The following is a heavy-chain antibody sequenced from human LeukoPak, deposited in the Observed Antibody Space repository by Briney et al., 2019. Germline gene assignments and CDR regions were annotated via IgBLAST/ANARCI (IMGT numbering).Heavy chain of an antibody. V-gene: IGHV1-24*01. CDR1: GYTLTEFS. D-gene: IGHD3-16*01. Sequence: ASVKVSCKVSGYTLTEFSMHWVRQAPGKGLEWMGGFDPEDGETIYAQKFQGRVTMTEDTSTDTAYMELSSLRSDDTAVYYCARDWGPRVKASYDLWGQGTMVTVSS. CDR3: ARDWGPRVKASYDL. CDR2: FDPEDGET. J-gene: IGHJ3*01.